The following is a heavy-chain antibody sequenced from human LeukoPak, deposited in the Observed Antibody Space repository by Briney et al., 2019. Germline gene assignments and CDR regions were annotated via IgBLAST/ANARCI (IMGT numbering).Heavy chain of an antibody. Sequence: GGSLRLSCAGSGFTFNDHYMDWVRRAPGKGLEWIGRIRKRLDSYSTEYGASVKGRFTISRDDSKNSLYLQMNSLKIEDTAIYFCVRVTFAVFDFWGQGTMVTVSS. D-gene: IGHD2/OR15-2a*01. CDR1: GFTFNDHY. J-gene: IGHJ3*01. CDR3: VRVTFAVFDF. V-gene: IGHV3-72*01. CDR2: IRKRLDSYST.